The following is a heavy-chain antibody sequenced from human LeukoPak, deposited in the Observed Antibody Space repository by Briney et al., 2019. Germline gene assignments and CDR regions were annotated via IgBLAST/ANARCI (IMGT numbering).Heavy chain of an antibody. CDR2: INHSGST. Sequence: PSETLSLTCAVYGGSFSGYYWSWIRQPPGKGLEWIGEINHSGSTNYNPSLKSRVTISADTSKNQFSLKLSSVTAADTAVYYCARGRVVRRNWFDPWGQGTLVTVSS. CDR3: ARGRVVRRNWFDP. D-gene: IGHD2-2*01. CDR1: GGSFSGYY. J-gene: IGHJ5*02. V-gene: IGHV4-34*01.